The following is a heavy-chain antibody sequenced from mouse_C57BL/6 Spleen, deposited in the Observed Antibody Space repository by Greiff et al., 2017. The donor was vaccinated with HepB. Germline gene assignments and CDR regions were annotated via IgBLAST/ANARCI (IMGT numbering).Heavy chain of an antibody. CDR2: IHPNSGST. CDR1: GYTFTSYW. D-gene: IGHD1-1*01. CDR3: ARRTTVEGGYYWYFDV. Sequence: QVQLQQPGAELVKPGASVKLSCKASGYTFTSYWMHWVKQRPGQGLEWIGMIHPNSGSTNYNEKFKSKATLTVDKSSSTAYMQLSSLTSEDSAVYYCARRTTVEGGYYWYFDVWGTGTTVTVSS. J-gene: IGHJ1*03. V-gene: IGHV1-64*01.